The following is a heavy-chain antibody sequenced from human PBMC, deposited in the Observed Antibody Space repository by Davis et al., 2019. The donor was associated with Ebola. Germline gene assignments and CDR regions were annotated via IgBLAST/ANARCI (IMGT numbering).Heavy chain of an antibody. CDR2: IKTDGSTT. V-gene: IGHV3-74*01. D-gene: IGHD2-2*01. J-gene: IGHJ6*02. CDR1: GFTFSNYY. CDR3: VRDTSHQLPHWLYYFYGMDV. Sequence: PGGSLRLSCAASGFTFSNYYMHWVRRAPGKGLEWVARIKTDGSTTRYADSVKGRFTISRDNTRNTLYLQMNSLRGEDTAVYYCVRDTSHQLPHWLYYFYGMDVWGQGTTVTVSS.